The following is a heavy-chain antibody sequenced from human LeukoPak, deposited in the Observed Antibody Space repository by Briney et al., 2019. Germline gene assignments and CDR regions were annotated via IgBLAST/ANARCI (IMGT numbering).Heavy chain of an antibody. Sequence: GGSLRLSCAASGFTFSSYWMSWVRQAPGKGLEWVANIKQDGSEKYYVDSVKGRFTISRDNAKNSLYLQMNSLRAEDTAVYYCASQVAAVEGRYMDVWGKGTTVTVSS. CDR1: GFTFSSYW. CDR3: ASQVAAVEGRYMDV. V-gene: IGHV3-7*01. CDR2: IKQDGSEK. J-gene: IGHJ6*03. D-gene: IGHD6-13*01.